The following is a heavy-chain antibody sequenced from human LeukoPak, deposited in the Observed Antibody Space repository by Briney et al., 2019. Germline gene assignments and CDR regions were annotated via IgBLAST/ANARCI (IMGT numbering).Heavy chain of an antibody. CDR3: ARGRIQLWPSPFDY. CDR2: INHSGST. D-gene: IGHD5-18*01. Sequence: PSETLSLTCAVYGGSFSGYYWSWIRQPPGKGLEWIGEINHSGSTNYNPSLKSRVTISVDTSKNQFFLKLSSVTAADTAVYYCARGRIQLWPSPFDYWGQGTLVTVSS. J-gene: IGHJ4*02. V-gene: IGHV4-34*01. CDR1: GGSFSGYY.